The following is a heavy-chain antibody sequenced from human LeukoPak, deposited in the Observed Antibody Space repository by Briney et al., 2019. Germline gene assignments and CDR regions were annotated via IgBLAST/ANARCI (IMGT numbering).Heavy chain of an antibody. V-gene: IGHV3-23*01. D-gene: IGHD3-22*01. J-gene: IGHJ5*01. CDR3: AKDRPNFYENSGHYYRRDGDS. Sequence: PGGSLRLSCAASGFTFYMYAMSWVRQAPGKGLEWVASMCGTAGCTFYPDSVKGRFTISRDNSKNILYLQMNSLRAVDTAIYYCAKDRPNFYENSGHYYRRDGDSWGQGTLVTVSS. CDR2: MCGTAGCT. CDR1: GFTFYMYA.